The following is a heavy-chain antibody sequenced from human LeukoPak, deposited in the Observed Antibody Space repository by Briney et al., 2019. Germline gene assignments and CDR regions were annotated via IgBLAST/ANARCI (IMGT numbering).Heavy chain of an antibody. J-gene: IGHJ4*02. Sequence: GGSLRLSFATSGFTFSNSAMNWVRQVPGKGLEWVSSIDYDSSRIYYAASVRGRFTISRDNARNSVYLQMNSLRVEDTAVYYCARDPLRYLRVGHYDYWGQGTLVAVSS. V-gene: IGHV3-21*01. CDR2: IDYDSSRI. D-gene: IGHD3-9*01. CDR3: ARDPLRYLRVGHYDY. CDR1: GFTFSNSA.